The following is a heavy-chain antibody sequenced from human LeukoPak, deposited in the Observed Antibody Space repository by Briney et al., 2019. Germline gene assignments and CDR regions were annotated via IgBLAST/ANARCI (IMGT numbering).Heavy chain of an antibody. J-gene: IGHJ4*02. CDR2: ISDSGGNT. V-gene: IGHV3-23*01. CDR1: GFTFSNYP. Sequence: GASLRLSCAASGFTFSNYPMSWVRRAPGKGLEWVSGISDSGGNTYYADSVKGRFTISRDNSKNTLYLQMNNLRAEDTAVYYCASAHYFDSSDYYYFDYWGQGTLVTVSS. CDR3: ASAHYFDSSDYYYFDY. D-gene: IGHD3-22*01.